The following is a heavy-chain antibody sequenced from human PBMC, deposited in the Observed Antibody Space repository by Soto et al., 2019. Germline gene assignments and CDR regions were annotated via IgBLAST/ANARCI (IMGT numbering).Heavy chain of an antibody. CDR1: GYSFTSYW. D-gene: IGHD5-12*01. J-gene: IGHJ5*02. CDR2: IDPSDSYT. CDR3: ARQLRVEMATIPIWFDP. Sequence: GESLKISFKGSGYSFTSYWISWVRQMPGKGLEWMGRIDPSDSYTNYSPSFQGHVTISADKSISTAYLQWSSLKASDTAMYYCARQLRVEMATIPIWFDPWGQGTLVTVSS. V-gene: IGHV5-10-1*01.